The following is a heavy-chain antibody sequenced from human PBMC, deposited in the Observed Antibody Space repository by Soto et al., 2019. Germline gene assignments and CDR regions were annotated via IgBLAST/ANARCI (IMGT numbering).Heavy chain of an antibody. CDR1: GFTFITYG. CDR3: ARAWGTTAGYFDY. D-gene: IGHD3-16*01. CDR2: IWYDGSNK. J-gene: IGHJ4*02. V-gene: IGHV3-33*01. Sequence: QVQLVESGGGVVQPGRSLRLSCTASGFTFITYGMHWVRQAPGKGREWVAVIWYDGSNKYYADSVKGRFTISRDNSKNTLYLQMNSLRAEDKAVYYCARAWGTTAGYFDYWGQGTLVTVSS.